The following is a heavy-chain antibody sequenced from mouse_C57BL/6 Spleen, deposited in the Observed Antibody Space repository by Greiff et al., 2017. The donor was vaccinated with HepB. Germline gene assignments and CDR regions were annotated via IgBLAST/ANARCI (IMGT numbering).Heavy chain of an antibody. CDR3: ARNHDGSSWFAY. J-gene: IGHJ3*01. CDR2: IYPGDGDT. CDR1: GYAFSSSW. V-gene: IGHV1-82*01. Sequence: QVQLQQSGPELVKPGASVKISCKASGYAFSSSWMNWVKQRPGKGLEWIGRIYPGDGDTNYNGKFKGKATLTADKSSSTAYMQLSSLTSEDSAVYFCARNHDGSSWFAYWGQGTLVTVSA. D-gene: IGHD1-1*01.